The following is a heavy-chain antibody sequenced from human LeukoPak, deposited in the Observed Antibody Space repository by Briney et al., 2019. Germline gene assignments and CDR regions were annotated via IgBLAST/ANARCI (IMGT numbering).Heavy chain of an antibody. CDR2: INAGNGNT. V-gene: IGHV1-3*01. Sequence: ASVKVSCKASGYTFTSYAMHWVRQAPGQRLEWMGWINAGNGNTKYSQKFQGRVTMTRDTSTSTVYMELSSLRSEDTAVYYCARASQRYSYGYFLDYWGQGTLVTVSS. J-gene: IGHJ4*02. CDR3: ARASQRYSYGYFLDY. CDR1: GYTFTSYA. D-gene: IGHD5-18*01.